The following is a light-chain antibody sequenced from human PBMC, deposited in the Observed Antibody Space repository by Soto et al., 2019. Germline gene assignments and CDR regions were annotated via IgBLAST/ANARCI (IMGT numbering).Light chain of an antibody. Sequence: SYELTQPPSVSVSPGQTASITCSGDKLGDKYACWYQQKPGQSPVLVIYQDSKRPSGIPERFSGSNSGNTATLTISGTQAMDEADYYCQAWDSSTDMVFGGGTKVTVL. CDR3: QAWDSSTDMV. J-gene: IGLJ2*01. CDR2: QDS. V-gene: IGLV3-1*01. CDR1: KLGDKY.